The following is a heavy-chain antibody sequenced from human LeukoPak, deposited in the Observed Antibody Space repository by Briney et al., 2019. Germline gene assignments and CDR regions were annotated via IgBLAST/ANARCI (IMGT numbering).Heavy chain of an antibody. CDR1: AGSISSSSYY. Sequence: PSETLSLTCTVSAGSISSSSYYWGWIRQPPGKGLEWIGSIYYSGTTYYNPSLTSRVTISADPSTRQFSLKLSSVTAADTAVYYCATPGGYYDSSGYFKDYWGQGTLVTVSS. D-gene: IGHD3-22*01. V-gene: IGHV4-39*01. CDR3: ATPGGYYDSSGYFKDY. J-gene: IGHJ4*02. CDR2: IYYSGTT.